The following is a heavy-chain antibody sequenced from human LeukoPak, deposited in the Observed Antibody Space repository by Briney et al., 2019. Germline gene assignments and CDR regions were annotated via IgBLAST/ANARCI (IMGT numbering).Heavy chain of an antibody. D-gene: IGHD1-14*01. J-gene: IGHJ4*02. CDR1: GYTFSSYD. CDR2: MNPNSGNT. Sequence: GASVKVSCKASGYTFSSYDINWVRQATGQGLEWMGWMNPNSGNTGYAQKFQGRVTMTRNTSISTAYMELSSLRSEDTAMYYCARGRNQRDLRLLLYWGQGTLLTVSS. CDR3: ARGRNQRDLRLLLY. V-gene: IGHV1-8*01.